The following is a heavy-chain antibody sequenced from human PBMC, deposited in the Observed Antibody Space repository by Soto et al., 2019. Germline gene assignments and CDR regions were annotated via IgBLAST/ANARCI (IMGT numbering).Heavy chain of an antibody. V-gene: IGHV2-5*02. D-gene: IGHD3-22*01. Sequence: QITLKESGPTLVKPTQTLTLTCTFSGFSLSTSGVGVGWIRQPPGKALEWLALIYWDDDKRYSPTLKSRLTITKDTSKNQVVLTMTNMDPVDTATYYCAHLYDSSGYYHETFDYWGQGTLVTVSS. CDR3: AHLYDSSGYYHETFDY. CDR2: IYWDDDK. J-gene: IGHJ4*02. CDR1: GFSLSTSGVG.